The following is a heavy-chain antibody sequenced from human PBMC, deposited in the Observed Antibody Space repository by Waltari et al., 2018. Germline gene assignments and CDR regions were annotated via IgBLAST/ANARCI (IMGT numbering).Heavy chain of an antibody. CDR2: RYYSGST. V-gene: IGHV4-39*01. CDR3: VHLPGY. J-gene: IGHJ4*02. Sequence: QVQLQESGPGLVKPSETLSLTCTVSGGSIYSSHNYWGWIRQPPGKGLEWIGSRYYSGSTSYNPSLKSRVTISVDTSKNQFSLNLSSVTAADTAVYYCVHLPGYWGQGTLVTVSS. CDR1: GGSIYSSHNY.